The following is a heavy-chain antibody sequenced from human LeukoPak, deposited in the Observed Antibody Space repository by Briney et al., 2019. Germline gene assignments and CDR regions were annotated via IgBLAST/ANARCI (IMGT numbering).Heavy chain of an antibody. D-gene: IGHD6-13*01. CDR2: INPNSGGT. V-gene: IGHV1-2*07. J-gene: IGHJ5*02. CDR3: ARDRVAAGTSWWFDP. CDR1: GYTFTGYY. Sequence: LGASVKVSCEASGYTFTGYYMHWVRQAPGQGLEWMGWINPNSGGTNYAHKFQGRVTMTRDTSISTAYMQLSRLRSDDTAVYYCARDRVAAGTSWWFDPWGQGTLVTVSS.